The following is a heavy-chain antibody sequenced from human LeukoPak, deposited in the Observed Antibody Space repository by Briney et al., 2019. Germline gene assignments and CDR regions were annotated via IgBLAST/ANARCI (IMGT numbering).Heavy chain of an antibody. Sequence: PGGSLRLSCAASGFTFSNYAMHWVRQAPGKGLEWVAVLSYDGSNKYYADSVKGRFTISRDNSKNTLCLQMNSLRAEDTALYYCATQPYKGIAAAAIDYWGQGTLVTVSS. CDR3: ATQPYKGIAAAAIDY. V-gene: IGHV3-30*04. J-gene: IGHJ4*02. CDR1: GFTFSNYA. CDR2: LSYDGSNK. D-gene: IGHD6-13*01.